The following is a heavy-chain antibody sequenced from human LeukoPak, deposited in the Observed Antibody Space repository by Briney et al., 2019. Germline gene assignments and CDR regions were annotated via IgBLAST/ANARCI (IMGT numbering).Heavy chain of an antibody. CDR3: ARGGAYCGGDCYSGFFDY. Sequence: GGSLRLSCAASGFTFSSYEMNWVRQAPGQGLEWVSAISDNSGNTYYADSVKGRFTISRDNSKNTLYLQMNSLRAEDTAVYYCARGGAYCGGDCYSGFFDYWGQGTLVTVSS. D-gene: IGHD2-21*02. J-gene: IGHJ4*02. V-gene: IGHV3-23*01. CDR1: GFTFSSYE. CDR2: ISDNSGNT.